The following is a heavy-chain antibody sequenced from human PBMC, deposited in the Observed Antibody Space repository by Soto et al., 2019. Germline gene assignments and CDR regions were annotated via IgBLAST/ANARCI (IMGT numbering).Heavy chain of an antibody. CDR1: GYTFTSYD. Sequence: ASVKVSCKASGYTFTSYDINWVRQATGQGLEWMGWMNPNSGNTGYAQKFQGRVTMTRNTSMSTAYMELSSLRSEDTAVYYCARENTRDYYYYGMDVWGQGTTVTVSS. CDR3: ARENTRDYYYYGMDV. V-gene: IGHV1-8*01. J-gene: IGHJ6*02. CDR2: MNPNSGNT.